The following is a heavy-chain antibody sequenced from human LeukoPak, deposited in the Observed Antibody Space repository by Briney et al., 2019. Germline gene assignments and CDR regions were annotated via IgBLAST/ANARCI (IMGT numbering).Heavy chain of an antibody. CDR1: GFTFSSYA. CDR2: ISYDGSNK. J-gene: IGHJ5*02. Sequence: GGSLRLSCAASGFTFSSYAMHWVRQAPGKGLEWVAVISYDGSNKYYADSVKGRFTIYRDNSKNTLYLQMNSLRAEDTAVYYCARDGYYYGSGSKYNWFDPWGQGTLVTVSS. V-gene: IGHV3-30*04. CDR3: ARDGYYYGSGSKYNWFDP. D-gene: IGHD3-10*01.